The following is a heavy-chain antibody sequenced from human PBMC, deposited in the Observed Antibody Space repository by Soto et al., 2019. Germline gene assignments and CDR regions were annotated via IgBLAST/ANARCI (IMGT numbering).Heavy chain of an antibody. J-gene: IGHJ4*02. CDR2: INHSGST. CDR3: ARASDYSYGFDY. CDR1: GGSFSGYY. V-gene: IGHV4-34*01. Sequence: PSETLSLTCAVYGGSFSGYYSSWIRQPPGKGLEWIGEINHSGSTNYNPSLKSRVTISVDTSKNQFSLKLSSVTAADTAVYYCARASDYSYGFDYWGQGTMVTVYS. D-gene: IGHD5-18*01.